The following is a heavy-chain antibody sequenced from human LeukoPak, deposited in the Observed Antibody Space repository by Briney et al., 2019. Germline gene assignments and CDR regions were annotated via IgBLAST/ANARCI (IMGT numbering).Heavy chain of an antibody. J-gene: IGHJ4*02. CDR3: ARAKDLHESQYQDY. D-gene: IGHD4-11*01. Sequence: PGGSLRLSCAASAFSLSAYNMNWVRQAPGKGLEWVSSISYTGTYIYYADSVKGRFTISRDNAQNSLYLQMNSLRAEDTAVYYCARAKDLHESQYQDYRGQGTLVTVSS. CDR1: AFSLSAYN. CDR2: ISYTGTYI. V-gene: IGHV3-21*01.